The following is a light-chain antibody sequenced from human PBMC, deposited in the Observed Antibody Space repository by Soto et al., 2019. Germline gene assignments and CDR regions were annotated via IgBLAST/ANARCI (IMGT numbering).Light chain of an antibody. V-gene: IGKV3-20*01. J-gene: IGKJ1*01. CDR2: GVS. Sequence: ENVLTQSPGTLSLSPGARATLSCRASQTLSANFLAWYQQKPGQAPKLVIYGVSKRATGIPDRFSGSGSGTDFTLTIARLEPEDFATYYCQQSYNTPRTFGQGTTVEIK. CDR3: QQSYNTPRT. CDR1: QTLSANF.